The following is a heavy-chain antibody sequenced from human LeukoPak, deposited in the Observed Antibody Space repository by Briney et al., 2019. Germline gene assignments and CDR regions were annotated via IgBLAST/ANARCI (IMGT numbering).Heavy chain of an antibody. CDR2: ICNSGST. D-gene: IGHD3-10*01. CDR1: GDSSSRFY. Sequence: PSETLSLTCTVSGDSSSRFYWSWIRQPPGNRLEWIGNICNSGSTNNSPSLQSRVTLSVDTSKNQFSLELRSVTAADTAVYYCARVRGLGLFDYWGQGILVTVSS. J-gene: IGHJ4*02. V-gene: IGHV4-59*01. CDR3: ARVRGLGLFDY.